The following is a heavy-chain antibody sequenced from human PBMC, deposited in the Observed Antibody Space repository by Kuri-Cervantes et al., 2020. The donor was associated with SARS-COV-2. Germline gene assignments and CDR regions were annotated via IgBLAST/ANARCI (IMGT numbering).Heavy chain of an antibody. CDR3: ATVTLLWFGESGAFDI. CDR2: INPNSGGT. CDR1: GYTFTGYY. J-gene: IGHJ3*02. V-gene: IGHV1-2*02. Sequence: ASVKVSCKASGYTFTGYYMHWVRQAPGQGLEWMGWINPNSGGTNYAQKFQGRVTMTRDTSISTAYMELSRLRSDDTAVYYCATVTLLWFGESGAFDIWGQGTMVTVSS. D-gene: IGHD3-10*01.